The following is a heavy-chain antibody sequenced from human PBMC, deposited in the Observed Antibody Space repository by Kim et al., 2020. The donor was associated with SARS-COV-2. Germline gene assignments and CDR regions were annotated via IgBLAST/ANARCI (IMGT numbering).Heavy chain of an antibody. J-gene: IGHJ4*02. CDR1: SSGGYY. D-gene: IGHD3-22*01. V-gene: IGHV4-31*02. Sequence: SSGGYYWSWIRQHPGKGLEWIGYIYYSGSTYYNPSLKSRVTISVDTSKNQFSLKLSSVTAADTAVYYCARTRITMIVVVTHFDYWGQGTLAT. CDR2: IYYSGST. CDR3: ARTRITMIVVVTHFDY.